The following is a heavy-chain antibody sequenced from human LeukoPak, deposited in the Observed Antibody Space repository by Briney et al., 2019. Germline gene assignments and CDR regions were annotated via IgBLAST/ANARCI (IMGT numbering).Heavy chain of an antibody. J-gene: IGHJ4*02. V-gene: IGHV4-59*12. CDR3: ATGRSIRYFDY. CDR2: VHYSGST. D-gene: IGHD3-9*01. Sequence: SETLSLPCTVSGVSIFSSYWNWVRQPPGKGLEWIGYVHYSGSTNYNPSLKSRVTISVDTSKSQFSLKLSSATAADTAVYYCATGRSIRYFDYWGQGTLLTVSS. CDR1: GVSIFSSY.